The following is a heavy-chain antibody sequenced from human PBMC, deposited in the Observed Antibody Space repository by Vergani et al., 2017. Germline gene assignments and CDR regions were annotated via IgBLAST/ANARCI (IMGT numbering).Heavy chain of an antibody. J-gene: IGHJ5*01. CDR3: TRITKPRTWRVDS. CDR2: IRKKAENYAT. Sequence: EVQLEESGGGLVQPGGSLKLSCVASGLTFNDSTIHWVRQGSGKGLEWVGRIRKKAENYATAYGASVKGRFTISRDDSENTAYLQMNSLKTEDTAVYYCTRITKPRTWRVDSWGQGTPVTVSS. D-gene: IGHD1-14*01. CDR1: GLTFNDST. V-gene: IGHV3-73*01.